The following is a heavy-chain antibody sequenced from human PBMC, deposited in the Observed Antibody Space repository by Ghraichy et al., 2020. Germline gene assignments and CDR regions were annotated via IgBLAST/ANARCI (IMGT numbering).Heavy chain of an antibody. CDR2: IYHSGST. Sequence: SETLSLTCAVSGGSMSSGGYSWSWIRQPPGKGLEWIGYIYHSGSTYYNPSLKSRVIISVDRSKNQFSLKLSSVTAADTAVYYCASRRRMITMVRGVIYYFDYWGQGTLVTVSS. D-gene: IGHD3-10*01. J-gene: IGHJ4*02. CDR3: ASRRRMITMVRGVIYYFDY. V-gene: IGHV4-30-2*01. CDR1: GGSMSSGGYS.